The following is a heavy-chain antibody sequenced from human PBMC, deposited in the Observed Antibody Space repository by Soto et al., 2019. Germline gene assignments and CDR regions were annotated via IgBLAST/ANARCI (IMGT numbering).Heavy chain of an antibody. CDR1: VGTFSSYA. CDR2: IIPIFGTA. D-gene: IGHD5-12*01. CDR3: ARDGYNHYFDY. J-gene: IGHJ4*02. Sequence: SVKVSCKACVGTFSSYAISWVRQAPGQGLEWMGVIIPIFGTANYAQKFQGRVTITADESTSTAYMELSSLRSEDTAVYYCARDGYNHYFDYWGQGTLVTVSS. V-gene: IGHV1-69*13.